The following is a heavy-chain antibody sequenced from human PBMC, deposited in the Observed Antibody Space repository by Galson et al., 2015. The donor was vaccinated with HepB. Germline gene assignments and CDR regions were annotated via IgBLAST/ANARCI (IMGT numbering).Heavy chain of an antibody. J-gene: IGHJ4*02. CDR2: ISGSGGST. Sequence: SLRLSCAASGFTFSSYWMSWVRQAPGKGLEWVSAISGSGGSTYYADSVKGRFTISRDNSKNTLYLQMNSLRAEDTAVYYCAKSKGAWQLVYFDYWGQGTLVTVSS. CDR3: AKSKGAWQLVYFDY. CDR1: GFTFSSYW. V-gene: IGHV3-23*01. D-gene: IGHD6-13*01.